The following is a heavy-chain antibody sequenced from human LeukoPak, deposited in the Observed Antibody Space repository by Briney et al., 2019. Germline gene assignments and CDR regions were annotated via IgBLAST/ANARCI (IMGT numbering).Heavy chain of an antibody. J-gene: IGHJ4*02. CDR1: GFTFSSYG. CDR2: ISGSGGST. D-gene: IGHD3-10*01. CDR3: ARGLMVRGVIYYFDY. V-gene: IGHV3-23*01. Sequence: GGSLRLSCAASGFTFSSYGMSWVRQAPGKGLEWVSAISGSGGSTYYADSVKGRFTISRDNSKNTLYLQMNSLRAEDTAVYYCARGLMVRGVIYYFDYWGQGTLVTVSS.